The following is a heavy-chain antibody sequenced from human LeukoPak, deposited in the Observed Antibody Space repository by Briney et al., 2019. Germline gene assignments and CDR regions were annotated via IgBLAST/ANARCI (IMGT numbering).Heavy chain of an antibody. CDR1: GFTFSSYS. Sequence: GGSLRLSCAASGFTFSSYSMNWVRQAPGKGLEWVSYISSSSSTIYYADSVKGRFTISRDNAKNSLYLQMNSLRAEDTAVYYCARDRSSGWYDVNYFDYWGQGTLVTVSS. D-gene: IGHD6-19*01. V-gene: IGHV3-48*04. CDR3: ARDRSSGWYDVNYFDY. CDR2: ISSSSSTI. J-gene: IGHJ4*02.